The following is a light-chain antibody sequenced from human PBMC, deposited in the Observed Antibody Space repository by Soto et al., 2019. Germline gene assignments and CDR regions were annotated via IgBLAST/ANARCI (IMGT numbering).Light chain of an antibody. CDR3: QQYDNLPLT. J-gene: IGKJ4*01. CDR1: QSISSW. V-gene: IGKV1-5*01. Sequence: DIQMTQSPSALSASVGDRATITCRASQSISSWLAWYKQKPGKAPKLMIYDASTLQSGVPSRFSGSGSGTDFTFTISSLKPEDIETYYCQQYDNLPLTFGGGTKVDIK. CDR2: DAS.